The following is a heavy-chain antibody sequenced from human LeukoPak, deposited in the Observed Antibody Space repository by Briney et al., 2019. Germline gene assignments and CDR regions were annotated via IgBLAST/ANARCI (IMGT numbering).Heavy chain of an antibody. V-gene: IGHV3-30*18. CDR3: AELGITMIGGV. D-gene: IGHD3-10*02. J-gene: IGHJ6*04. Sequence: RAGGSLRLSCAASGFSFSSYNFHWVRQAPGKGLKWLGFISYDGNIKYEDSVKGRFTISRDNAKNSLYLQMNSLRAEDTAVYYCAELGITMIGGVWGKGTTVTISS. CDR1: GFSFSSYN. CDR2: ISYDGNIK.